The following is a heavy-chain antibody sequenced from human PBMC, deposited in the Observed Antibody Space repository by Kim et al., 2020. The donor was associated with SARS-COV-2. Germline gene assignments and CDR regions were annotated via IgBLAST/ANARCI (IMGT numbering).Heavy chain of an antibody. J-gene: IGHJ6*02. CDR2: IYYSGST. Sequence: SETLSLTCTVSGGSISSSSYYWGWIRQPPGKGLEWIGSIYYSGSTYYNPSLKSRVTISVDTSKNQFSLKLSSVTAADTAVYYCASPSIYCSSTSCSYYYYYGMDVWGQGTTVTVSS. D-gene: IGHD2-2*01. CDR3: ASPSIYCSSTSCSYYYYYGMDV. V-gene: IGHV4-39*01. CDR1: GGSISSSSYY.